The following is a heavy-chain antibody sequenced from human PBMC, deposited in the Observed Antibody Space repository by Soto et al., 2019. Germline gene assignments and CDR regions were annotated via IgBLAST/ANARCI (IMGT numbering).Heavy chain of an antibody. CDR2: ISSSSSTI. Sequence: LRLSCAASGFTFSTYSMNWVRQAPGKGLEWVSYISSSSSTIFYTDSVKGRFTVSRDNAKNSLYLQMNSLRAEDTAVYYCARHPERIAQIGWYDPWGQGTLVTVSS. CDR1: GFTFSTYS. V-gene: IGHV3-48*01. D-gene: IGHD6-13*01. CDR3: ARHPERIAQIGWYDP. J-gene: IGHJ5*02.